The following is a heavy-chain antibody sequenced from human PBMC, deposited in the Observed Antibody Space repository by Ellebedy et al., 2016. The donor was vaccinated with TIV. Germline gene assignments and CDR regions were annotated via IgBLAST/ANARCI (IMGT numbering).Heavy chain of an antibody. Sequence: AASVKVSCKASGYTFTSYYMHWVRQAPEQGLEWMGWVIPSNGKTTYAKKLQGRVTMTTDTSTSTAYMELTSLRSDDTAVYYCARDRSAFDQVFDYWGQGTPVTVSS. CDR1: GYTFTSYY. D-gene: IGHD2-2*01. V-gene: IGHV1-18*04. CDR2: VIPSNGKT. CDR3: ARDRSAFDQVFDY. J-gene: IGHJ4*02.